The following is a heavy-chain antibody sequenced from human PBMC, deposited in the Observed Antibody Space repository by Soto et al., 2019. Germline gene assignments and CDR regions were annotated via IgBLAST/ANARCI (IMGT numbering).Heavy chain of an antibody. CDR3: ARDYSSGWSGAFDI. D-gene: IGHD6-19*01. V-gene: IGHV4-31*03. Sequence: QVQLQESGPGLVKPSQTLSLTCTVSGGSISSGGYYWSWIRQHPGKGLEWIGYIYYSGSTYYNPSLKSRVTISVDTSKNQSALKLSSVTAADTALYYCARDYSSGWSGAFDIWGQGTMVTVSS. J-gene: IGHJ3*02. CDR2: IYYSGST. CDR1: GGSISSGGYY.